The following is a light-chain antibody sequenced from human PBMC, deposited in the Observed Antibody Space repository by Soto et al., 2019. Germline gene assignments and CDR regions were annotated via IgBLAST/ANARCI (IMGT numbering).Light chain of an antibody. V-gene: IGLV2-14*01. CDR2: DVS. Sequence: QSVLTQPASVSGSPGQSITISCTGTSSDVGGYNYVSWYQQHPGKAPKLMIYDVSNRPSGVSNRFSGSKSGNTASLTISGLQAEDEADYYCSSYTSSSTSRYVFGTATKLTVL. CDR3: SSYTSSSTSRYV. CDR1: SSDVGGYNY. J-gene: IGLJ1*01.